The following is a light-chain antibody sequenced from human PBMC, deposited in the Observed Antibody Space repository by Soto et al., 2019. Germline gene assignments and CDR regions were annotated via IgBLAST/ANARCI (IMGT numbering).Light chain of an antibody. V-gene: IGKV3-15*01. CDR3: QQYNTWPLT. CDR1: QSVSSN. CDR2: DAS. J-gene: IGKJ3*01. Sequence: ETVMTQSPATLSVSPGERPTLSCRASQSVSSNLAWYPQKPGQASRLLIYDASTRATGIPARFSGSGSGTEFTLTISSLQSEDFAVYYCQQYNTWPLTFGPGTKVDIK.